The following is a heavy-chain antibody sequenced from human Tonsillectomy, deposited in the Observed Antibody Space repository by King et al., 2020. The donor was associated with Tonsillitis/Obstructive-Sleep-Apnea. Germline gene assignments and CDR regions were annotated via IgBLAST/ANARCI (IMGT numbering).Heavy chain of an antibody. CDR2: IYCDDDK. V-gene: IGHV2-5*02. CDR3: AHRLEYSRSSWGFDY. D-gene: IGHD6-6*01. J-gene: IGHJ4*02. Sequence: ITLKESGPTLVKPTQTLTLTCTFSGFSLSTSGVGVGWIRQPPGKALEWLSLIYCDDDKRYIPSLKSRLTITKDTSKNQVVLTMTKLDPVDTATFYCAHRLEYSRSSWGFDYWGQGALVTVSS. CDR1: GFSLSTSGVG.